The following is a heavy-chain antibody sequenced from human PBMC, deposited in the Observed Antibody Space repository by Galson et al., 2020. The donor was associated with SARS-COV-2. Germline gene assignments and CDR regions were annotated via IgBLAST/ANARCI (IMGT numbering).Heavy chain of an antibody. V-gene: IGHV3-53*01. Sequence: GVSLKISCAASGFTVSSNYMSWVRQAPGKGLEWVSVIYSGGSTYYADSVKGRFTISRDNSKNTLYLQMNSLRAEDTAVYYCARDLHSGYGPWGQGTLVTVSS. CDR3: ARDLHSGYGP. J-gene: IGHJ5*02. CDR2: IYSGGST. D-gene: IGHD1-26*01. CDR1: GFTVSSNY.